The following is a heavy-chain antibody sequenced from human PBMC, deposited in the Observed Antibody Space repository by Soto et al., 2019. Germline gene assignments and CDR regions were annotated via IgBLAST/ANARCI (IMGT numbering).Heavy chain of an antibody. Sequence: ASVKVSCKASGYTLTSYAMHWVRQAPGQRLEWMGWINAGNGNTKYSQKFQGRVTITRDTSASTAYMELSSLRSEDTAVYYCARAPTYYYDSSGYSYFDYWGQGTLVTV. V-gene: IGHV1-3*01. CDR1: GYTLTSYA. D-gene: IGHD3-22*01. CDR3: ARAPTYYYDSSGYSYFDY. J-gene: IGHJ4*02. CDR2: INAGNGNT.